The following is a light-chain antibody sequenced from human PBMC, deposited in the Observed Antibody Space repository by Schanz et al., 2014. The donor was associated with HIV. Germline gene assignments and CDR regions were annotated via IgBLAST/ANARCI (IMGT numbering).Light chain of an antibody. CDR2: RNN. CDR3: QSHDSSLSGVV. J-gene: IGLJ2*01. V-gene: IGLV1-47*01. Sequence: QSVLTQPPSASGTPGQRVTISCYGSSSNIGINYVYWYQQLPGTAPKLLIYRNNQRPSGVPDRFSGSKSGTSASLAISGLRSEDEADYYCQSHDSSLSGVVFGGGTKLTVL. CDR1: SSNIGINY.